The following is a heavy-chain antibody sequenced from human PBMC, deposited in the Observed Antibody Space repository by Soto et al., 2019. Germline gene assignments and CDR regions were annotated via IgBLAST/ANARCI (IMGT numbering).Heavy chain of an antibody. D-gene: IGHD3-16*01. CDR1: GFTFSRYW. CDR3: ARGDTHMITGMDSFDI. Sequence: LRLSCAASGFTFSRYWMNWVRQAPGKGLEWVANIKQDGTEKNYVDSVKGRFTISRDNARNSLYLQMDSLRAEDTAVYFCARGDTHMITGMDSFDIWGQGTMVTVSS. V-gene: IGHV3-7*01. CDR2: IKQDGTEK. J-gene: IGHJ3*02.